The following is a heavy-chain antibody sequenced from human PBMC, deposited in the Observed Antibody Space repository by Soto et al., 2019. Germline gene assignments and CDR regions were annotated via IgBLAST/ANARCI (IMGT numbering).Heavy chain of an antibody. V-gene: IGHV4-4*02. Sequence: QVQLQESGPGLVKPSGTLSLTCAVSGGSISSSNWWSWVRQPPGKGLEWIGEIYHSGSTNYNPSLTSRVTKSGDKSKNQFSLKRSSVTAADTSVYYCARQLRFPIYYDGMDVWGQGTTVTVSS. D-gene: IGHD2-2*01. CDR2: IYHSGST. J-gene: IGHJ6*02. CDR1: GGSISSSNW. CDR3: ARQLRFPIYYDGMDV.